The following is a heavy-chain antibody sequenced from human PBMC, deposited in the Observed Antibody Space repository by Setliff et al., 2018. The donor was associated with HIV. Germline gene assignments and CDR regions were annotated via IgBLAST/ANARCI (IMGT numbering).Heavy chain of an antibody. J-gene: IGHJ4*01. D-gene: IGHD3-10*02. CDR3: ARDSGKMSRSTYYVPF. V-gene: IGHV4-31*03. CDR2: ISYTGRA. CDR1: GASISGGRYS. Sequence: PSETLSLTCTVSGASISGGRYSWTWIRQYPGKGLEWTGHISYTGRASYSPSLKSRVTISVDTSKNHFSLSLTSVTAADTAVYYCARDSGKMSRSTYYVPFGGQGTLVTVSS.